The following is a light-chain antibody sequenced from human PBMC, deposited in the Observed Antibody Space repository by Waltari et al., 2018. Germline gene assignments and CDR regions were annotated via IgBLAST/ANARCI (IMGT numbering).Light chain of an antibody. V-gene: IGKV3-11*01. J-gene: IGKJ1*01. CDR3: QQRSNWPRRT. CDR1: QSVSSY. Sequence: EIVLTQSPATLSLSPGERATLSCRASQSVSSYLAWYQQRPGQAPGLLIFDTSNRATGIPARFSGRGAGTDFTLTISSLEPEDFAVYYCQQRSNWPRRTFGQGTKVEIK. CDR2: DTS.